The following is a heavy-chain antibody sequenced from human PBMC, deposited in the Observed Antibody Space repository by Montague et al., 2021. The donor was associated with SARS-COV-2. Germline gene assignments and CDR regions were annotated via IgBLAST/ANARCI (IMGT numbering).Heavy chain of an antibody. Sequence: TLSPTCTVSGGSISSGGYYWSWIRQHPGKGLEWIVYIYYSGSTYSNPSLKSPVPISIDTSQYPFSLKLSSVTAADTAVYYCARVIVGLATMWVYYYYGMDVWGQGTPVTVSS. CDR1: GGSISSGGYY. V-gene: IGHV4-31*01. J-gene: IGHJ6*02. D-gene: IGHD5-24*01. CDR2: IYYSGST. CDR3: ARVIVGLATMWVYYYYGMDV.